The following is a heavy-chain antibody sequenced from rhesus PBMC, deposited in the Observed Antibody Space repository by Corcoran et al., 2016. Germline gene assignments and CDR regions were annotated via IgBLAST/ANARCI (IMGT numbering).Heavy chain of an antibody. CDR1: GFTFSSYG. Sequence: EVQLVESGGGLVQPGGSLRLSCAASGFTFSSYGMSWVRQAPGKGLAWVSYISNGGGSTYYADSVKGRFTISRENSKNTLSLQMNSLRAEDTAVYDCAKDPLGATVTRCGYWGQGVLVTVSS. CDR3: AKDPLGATVTRCGY. J-gene: IGHJ4*01. CDR2: ISNGGGST. V-gene: IGHV3S5*01. D-gene: IGHD5-12*01.